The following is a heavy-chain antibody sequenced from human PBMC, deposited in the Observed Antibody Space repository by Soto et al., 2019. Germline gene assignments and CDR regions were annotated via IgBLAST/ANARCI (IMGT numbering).Heavy chain of an antibody. CDR3: GIAIVVVPAAIPVRRVASWFDP. J-gene: IGHJ5*02. CDR2: INPNSGGT. V-gene: IGHV1-2*04. D-gene: IGHD2-2*02. CDR1: GYTFTGYY. Sequence: ASVKVSCKASGYTFTGYYMHWVRQAPGQGLEWMGWINPNSGGTNYAQKFQGWVTMTRDTSISTAYMELSRLRSDDTAVYYWGIAIVVVPAAIPVRRVASWFDPWGQAILVTVCS.